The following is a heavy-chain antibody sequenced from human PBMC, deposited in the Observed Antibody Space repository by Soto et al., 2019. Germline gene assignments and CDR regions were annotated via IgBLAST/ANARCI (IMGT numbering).Heavy chain of an antibody. V-gene: IGHV3-30*18. CDR1: GFTFTSYD. D-gene: IGHD4-4*01. CDR2: ILHDGSNK. CDR3: AKSRDGYSFYFYYGMDV. Sequence: QVQLVESEGGVVQPGRSLRLSCAASGFTFTSYDMHWVRQAPGKGLEWVALILHDGSNKYYADSVKGRFTISRDNSKNTLYLQMNSLRAEDTAVYYCAKSRDGYSFYFYYGMDVWGQGTTVTVSS. J-gene: IGHJ6*02.